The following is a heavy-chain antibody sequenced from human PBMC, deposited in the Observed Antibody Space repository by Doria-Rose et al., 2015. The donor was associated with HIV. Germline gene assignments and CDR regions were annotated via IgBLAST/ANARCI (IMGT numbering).Heavy chain of an antibody. D-gene: IGHD2-2*01. CDR2: ISYDGSNK. CDR1: GFTFSSYA. J-gene: IGHJ4*02. CDR3: ASDRQTVVPAAIDY. V-gene: IGHV3-30-3*01. Sequence: VQLVESGGGVVQPGRSLRLSCAASGFTFSSYAMHWVRQAPGKGLEWVAVISYDGSNKYYADSVKGRFTISRDNSKNMLYLQMNSLRAEDTAVYYCASDRQTVVPAAIDYWGQGTLVTVSS.